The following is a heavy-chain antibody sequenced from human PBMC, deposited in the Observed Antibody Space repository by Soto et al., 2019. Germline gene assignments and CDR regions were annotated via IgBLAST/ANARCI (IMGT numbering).Heavy chain of an antibody. CDR2: IWYDGSNK. CDR3: ARDFNYGDYASQAFFDY. J-gene: IGHJ4*02. D-gene: IGHD4-17*01. Sequence: GGSLRLSCAASGFTFSSYGMHWVRQAPGKGLEWVAVIWYDGSNKYYADSVKGRFTISRDNSKNTLYLQMNSLRAEDTAVYYCARDFNYGDYASQAFFDYWGQGTLVTVSS. CDR1: GFTFSSYG. V-gene: IGHV3-33*01.